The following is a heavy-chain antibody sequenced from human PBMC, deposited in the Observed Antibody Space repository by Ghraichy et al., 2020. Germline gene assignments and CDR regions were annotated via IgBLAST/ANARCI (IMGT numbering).Heavy chain of an antibody. J-gene: IGHJ4*02. Sequence: SVKVSCKASGGTFSSYAISWVRQAPGQGLEWMGGIIPIFGTANYAQKFQGRVTITADESTSTAYMELSSLRSEDTAVYYCASGPSGGYSYGGTPGYFDYWGKGTLVTVSS. V-gene: IGHV1-69*13. CDR2: IIPIFGTA. D-gene: IGHD5-18*01. CDR3: ASGPSGGYSYGGTPGYFDY. CDR1: GGTFSSYA.